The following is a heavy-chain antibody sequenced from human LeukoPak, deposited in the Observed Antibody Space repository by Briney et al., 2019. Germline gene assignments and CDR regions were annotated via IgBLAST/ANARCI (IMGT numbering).Heavy chain of an antibody. J-gene: IGHJ4*02. CDR1: GGSFSGYY. D-gene: IGHD6-19*01. CDR2: INHSGST. CDR3: ARQGSGWYQY. V-gene: IGHV4-34*01. Sequence: SETLSLTCAVYGGSFSGYYWSWIRQPPGKGLEWIGEINHSGSTNYNPSLKSRVTISVDTSKNQFSLKLSSVTAVDTAVYYCARQGSGWYQYWGQGTLVTVSS.